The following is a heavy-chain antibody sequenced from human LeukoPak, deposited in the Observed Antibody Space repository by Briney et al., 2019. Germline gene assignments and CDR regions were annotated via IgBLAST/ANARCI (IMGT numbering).Heavy chain of an antibody. V-gene: IGHV1-69*04. J-gene: IGHJ4*02. Sequence: ASVKLCCKASGGTFSSYAISWVRQGPGQGLEWMGRIIPIFGIANYAQKFQGRVTITADKSTSTAYMELSSLRSEDTAVYYCARSVDYYDSSGYLYFDYWGQGTLVTVSS. CDR3: ARSVDYYDSSGYLYFDY. CDR1: GGTFSSYA. D-gene: IGHD3-22*01. CDR2: IIPIFGIA.